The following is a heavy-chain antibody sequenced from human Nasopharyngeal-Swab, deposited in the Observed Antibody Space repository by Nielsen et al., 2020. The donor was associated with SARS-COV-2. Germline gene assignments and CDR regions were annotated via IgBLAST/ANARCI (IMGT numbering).Heavy chain of an antibody. Sequence: ASVKVSCKASGYTFTSYYMHWVRQAPGQGLEWMGIINPSGGSTSYAQKLQGRVTMTRDTSTSTVYMELSSLRSEDTAVYYWSKKTQSRFLGYMDVWGKGTTVTVSS. CDR2: INPSGGST. CDR3: SKKTQSRFLGYMDV. CDR1: GYTFTSYY. V-gene: IGHV1-46*01. J-gene: IGHJ6*03. D-gene: IGHD3-3*01.